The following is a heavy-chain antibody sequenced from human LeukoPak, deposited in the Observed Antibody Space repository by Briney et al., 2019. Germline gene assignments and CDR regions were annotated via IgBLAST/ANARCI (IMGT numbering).Heavy chain of an antibody. CDR1: GFTFTKYW. J-gene: IGHJ4*02. D-gene: IGHD5-24*01. Sequence: GGSLRLSSAASGFTFTKYWMTWVRQAPGKGLEWVGNIKQDGSDKNYMDSVKGRFTISRDNTKNSVYLQMSSLRAEDTAVYYCARETPRRGETRDGYRWGQGTVVTVSS. CDR3: ARETPRRGETRDGYR. CDR2: IKQDGSDK. V-gene: IGHV3-7*01.